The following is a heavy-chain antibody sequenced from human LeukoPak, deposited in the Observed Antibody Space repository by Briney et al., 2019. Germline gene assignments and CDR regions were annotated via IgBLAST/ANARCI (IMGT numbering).Heavy chain of an antibody. CDR3: ARLSSLANIAARGRTWLDP. CDR2: IYTSGST. J-gene: IGHJ5*02. CDR1: GGSISSGSYY. D-gene: IGHD6-6*01. Sequence: TSETLSLTCTVSGGSISSGSYYWSWIRQPAGKGLEWIGRIYTSGSTNYNPSLKSRVTISVDTSKNQFSLKLSSVTAVDTAVYYCARLSSLANIAARGRTWLDPWGRGSLVTVSS. V-gene: IGHV4-61*02.